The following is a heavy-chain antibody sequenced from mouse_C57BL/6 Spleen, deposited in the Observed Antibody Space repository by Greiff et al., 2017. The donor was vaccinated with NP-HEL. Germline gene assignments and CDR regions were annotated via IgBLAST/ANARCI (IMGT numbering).Heavy chain of an antibody. V-gene: IGHV5-17*01. CDR1: GFTFSDYG. Sequence: EVKLVESGGGLVKPGGSLKLSCAASGFTFSDYGMHWVRQAPEKGLEWVAYISSGSSTIYYADTVKGRFTISRDNAKNTLFLQMTSLRSEDTAMYYCAKGDNYDWFACWGQGTLVTVSA. J-gene: IGHJ3*01. CDR3: AKGDNYDWFAC. CDR2: ISSGSSTI. D-gene: IGHD2-4*01.